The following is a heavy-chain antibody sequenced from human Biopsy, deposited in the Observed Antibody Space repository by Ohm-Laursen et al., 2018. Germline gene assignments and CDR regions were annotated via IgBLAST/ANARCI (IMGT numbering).Heavy chain of an antibody. Sequence: SVKVSCKVSGGTFSNSAISWVRQAPGQGLEWMGGIITFFRTVNYAQNFQGRLTITADEFTDTAYMELSSLRSEDTAVYYCARGRLSGTRRALDIWGQGTMVTVSS. CDR2: IITFFRTV. CDR1: GGTFSNSA. D-gene: IGHD1-7*01. CDR3: ARGRLSGTRRALDI. J-gene: IGHJ3*02. V-gene: IGHV1-69*13.